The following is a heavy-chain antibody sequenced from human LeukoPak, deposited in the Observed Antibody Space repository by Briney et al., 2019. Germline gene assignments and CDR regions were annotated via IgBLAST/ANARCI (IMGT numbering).Heavy chain of an antibody. CDR2: ISWNSGSI. CDR1: GFTFDDYA. J-gene: IGHJ4*02. Sequence: PGRSLRLSCAASGFTFDDYAMHWVRQAPGKGLEWVSGISWNSGSIGYADSVKGRFTISRDNAKNSLYLQMNSLRAEDMALYYCAKEGSYSTFDYWGQGTLVTVSS. CDR3: AKEGSYSTFDY. V-gene: IGHV3-9*03. D-gene: IGHD1-26*01.